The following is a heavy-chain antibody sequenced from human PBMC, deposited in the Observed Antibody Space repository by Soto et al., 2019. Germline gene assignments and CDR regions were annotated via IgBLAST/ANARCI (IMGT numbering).Heavy chain of an antibody. Sequence: GGSLRLSCEASGFSFGSYSMNWVRQAPGKGLEWVSFISGRGTTTYYADSVKGRFTVSRDNAKNSLSLEVNSLRDKDTAVYYCARLGYCSSATCKYYFYYYGMDVWGQGTTVTVSS. V-gene: IGHV3-48*02. J-gene: IGHJ6*02. CDR3: ARLGYCSSATCKYYFYYYGMDV. CDR1: GFSFGSYS. D-gene: IGHD2-2*01. CDR2: ISGRGTTT.